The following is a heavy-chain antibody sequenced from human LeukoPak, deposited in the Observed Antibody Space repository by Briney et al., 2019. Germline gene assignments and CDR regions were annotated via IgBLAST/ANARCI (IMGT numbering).Heavy chain of an antibody. V-gene: IGHV1-8*01. CDR1: GYTFTSYD. J-gene: IGHJ5*02. D-gene: IGHD6-19*01. Sequence: ASVKVSCKASGYTFTSYDINWVRQATGQGLEWMGWMNPNSGNTGYAQKFQGRVTMTRNTSISTAYMELSGLRSEDTAVYYCARDSSGWYHRFDPWGQGTLVTVSS. CDR2: MNPNSGNT. CDR3: ARDSSGWYHRFDP.